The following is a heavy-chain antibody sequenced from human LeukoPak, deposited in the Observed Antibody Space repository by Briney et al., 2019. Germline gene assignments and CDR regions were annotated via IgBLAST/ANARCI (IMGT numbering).Heavy chain of an antibody. CDR2: INTDGSTT. CDR3: ARGEMVQVY. CDR1: GFTFSSYW. D-gene: IGHD5-24*01. Sequence: GGSLRLSCVASGFTFSSYWMHWVRQAPGKGLVRVSRINTDGSTTSYADSVKGRFTISRDNAKSTLYLQMNSLRADDTAVYYCARGEMVQVYWGQGTLVTVSS. V-gene: IGHV3-74*01. J-gene: IGHJ4*02.